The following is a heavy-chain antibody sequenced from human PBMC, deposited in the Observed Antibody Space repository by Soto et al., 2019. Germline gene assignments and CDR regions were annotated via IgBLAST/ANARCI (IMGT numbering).Heavy chain of an antibody. J-gene: IGHJ6*03. CDR1: GFTFSSYG. CDR2: ISYDGSNK. D-gene: IGHD3-10*01. CDR3: AKDGDYYAPAYYYYMDV. V-gene: IGHV3-30*18. Sequence: GGSLRLSCAASGFTFSSYGMHWVRQAPGKGLEWVAVISYDGSNKYYADSVKGRFTISRDNSKNTLYLQMNSLRAEDTAVYYCAKDGDYYAPAYYYYMDVWGKGTTVTVSS.